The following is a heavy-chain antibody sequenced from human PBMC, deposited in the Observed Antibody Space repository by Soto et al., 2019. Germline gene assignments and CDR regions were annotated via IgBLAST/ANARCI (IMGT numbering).Heavy chain of an antibody. Sequence: QVQLQPWGAGLLKPSETLSLTCAVYGGSFSGYYCSWIRQPPGKGLEWIGESNHSGSTSYNPSLKGRVTISVDTSKNQFSLKLSSVTAADTAVYYCARGLIAHWRRFSHFDYWGQGTPVTGST. CDR3: ARGLIAHWRRFSHFDY. CDR1: GGSFSGYY. CDR2: SNHSGST. D-gene: IGHD5-12*01. J-gene: IGHJ4*02. V-gene: IGHV4-34*01.